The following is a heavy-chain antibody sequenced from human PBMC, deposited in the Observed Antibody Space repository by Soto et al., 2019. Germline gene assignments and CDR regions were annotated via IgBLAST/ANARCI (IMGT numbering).Heavy chain of an antibody. CDR2: IYSGGSP. Sequence: GGSLRLSCAASGFTVSSNYMSWVRQAPGKGLEGVSVIYSGGSPYYADSVKGRFPISRHNSKNTLYLQMNSLRAEDTAVYYCARDRHYYGSGSYSSYYYYYMDVWGKGTTVTVSS. CDR3: ARDRHYYGSGSYSSYYYYYMDV. V-gene: IGHV3-53*04. CDR1: GFTVSSNY. J-gene: IGHJ6*03. D-gene: IGHD3-10*01.